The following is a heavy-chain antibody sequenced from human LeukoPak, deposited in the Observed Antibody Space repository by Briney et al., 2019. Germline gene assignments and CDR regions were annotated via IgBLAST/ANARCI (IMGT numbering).Heavy chain of an antibody. D-gene: IGHD6-13*01. CDR3: AGLTYSTSWYYFDF. V-gene: IGHV4-59*03. Sequence: SETLSLTCTISGGSISTYYWSWIRQPPGKGLEWIGYVYSSGSTDYNPSLKSRVTISLDTSQNQFSLNVTSITTADTAVYYCAGLTYSTSWYYFDFWGQGTLVTVSS. CDR2: VYSSGST. J-gene: IGHJ4*02. CDR1: GGSISTYY.